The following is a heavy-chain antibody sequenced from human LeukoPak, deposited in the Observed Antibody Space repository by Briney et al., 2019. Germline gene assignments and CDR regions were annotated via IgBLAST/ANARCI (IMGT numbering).Heavy chain of an antibody. V-gene: IGHV1-2*02. CDR3: ARDTVMTYSYYYMDV. CDR2: INPNSGGT. Sequence: GASVKVSRKASGYTFTRYYMHWVRQAPGQGLEWMGWINPNSGGTNYAQKLQGRVTMTTDTSKSTAYMELRSLRSDDAGVYYCARDTVMTYSYYYMDVWGKGTTVTVSS. J-gene: IGHJ6*03. CDR1: GYTFTRYY. D-gene: IGHD4-11*01.